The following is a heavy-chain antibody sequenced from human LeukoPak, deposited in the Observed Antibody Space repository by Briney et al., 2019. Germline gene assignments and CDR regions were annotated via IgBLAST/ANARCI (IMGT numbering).Heavy chain of an antibody. CDR1: GFTFSSYA. CDR3: AKDPLDYDFWSGIFVY. V-gene: IGHV3-23*01. D-gene: IGHD3-3*01. CDR2: ISGSGGST. Sequence: GGSLRLSCAASGFTFSSYAMSWVRQAPGKGLEWVSAISGSGGSTYYADSVKGRFTISRDNSKNTLYLQMNSLRAEDTAVYYCAKDPLDYDFWSGIFVYWGQGTLVTVSS. J-gene: IGHJ4*02.